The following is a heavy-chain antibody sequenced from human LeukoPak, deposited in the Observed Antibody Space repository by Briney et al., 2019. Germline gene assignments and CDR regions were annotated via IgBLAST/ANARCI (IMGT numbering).Heavy chain of an antibody. Sequence: GGSLRLSCAASGFTFSSYWMSWVRQAPGEGLEWVANIKQDGSEKYYVDSVKGRFTISRDNAKNSLYLQMNSLRAEDTAVYYCARAPYSSGWYFDYWGQGTLVTVSS. J-gene: IGHJ4*02. V-gene: IGHV3-7*05. CDR1: GFTFSSYW. CDR3: ARAPYSSGWYFDY. D-gene: IGHD6-19*01. CDR2: IKQDGSEK.